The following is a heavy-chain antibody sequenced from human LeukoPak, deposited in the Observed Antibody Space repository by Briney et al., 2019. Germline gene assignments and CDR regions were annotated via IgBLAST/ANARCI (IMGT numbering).Heavy chain of an antibody. V-gene: IGHV1-2*02. CDR3: AREGGYSSWFDP. CDR1: GYTFAGYY. J-gene: IGHJ5*02. CDR2: INPNSGDT. Sequence: GASVKVSCKASGYTFAGYYMHWVRQAPGQGLEWMGWINPNSGDTNYTQKFQGRVTMTRDTSISTAYMELSRVRSDDTAVYYCAREGGYSSWFDPWGQGTLVTVSS. D-gene: IGHD6-13*01.